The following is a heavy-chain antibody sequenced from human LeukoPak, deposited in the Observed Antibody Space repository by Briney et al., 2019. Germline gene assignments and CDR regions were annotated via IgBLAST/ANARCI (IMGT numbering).Heavy chain of an antibody. D-gene: IGHD3-22*01. CDR1: RGSTSTSSYY. CDR2: IYNSGST. V-gene: IGHV4-39*06. J-gene: IGHJ4*02. Sequence: SGTLSLTCTVSRGSTSTSSYYWGCIREPPGKGLEWIGSIYNSGSTYYNPCLKSRVTLSLDTSTTQFQLTLRSVTAADTAVYYCAYSHWHPMIVVGWGQGTLVTVSS. CDR3: AYSHWHPMIVVG.